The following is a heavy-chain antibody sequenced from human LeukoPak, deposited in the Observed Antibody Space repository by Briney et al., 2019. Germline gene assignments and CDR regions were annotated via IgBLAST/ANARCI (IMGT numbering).Heavy chain of an antibody. CDR2: INPNSGGT. Sequence: ASVKVSCKASGYTFTGYYMHWVRQAPGQGLEWMGWINPNSGGTNYAQKFQGRVTMTRDTSISTAYMELSRLRSDDTAVYYCARVLYGSGSPVVDYWGQGTLVSVSS. CDR1: GYTFTGYY. CDR3: ARVLYGSGSPVVDY. J-gene: IGHJ4*02. V-gene: IGHV1-2*02. D-gene: IGHD3-10*01.